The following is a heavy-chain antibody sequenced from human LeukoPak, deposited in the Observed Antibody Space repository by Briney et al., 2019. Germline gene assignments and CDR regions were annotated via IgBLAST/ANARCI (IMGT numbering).Heavy chain of an antibody. V-gene: IGHV1-69*13. J-gene: IGHJ6*02. Sequence: GASVKVSSKASGGTFISYAISWVRQAPGQGLEWMGGIIPIFGTANYAQKFQGRVTITADESTSTAYMELSSLRSEDTAVYYCARGREGAGSYGMDVWGQGTTVTVSS. CDR3: ARGREGAGSYGMDV. CDR1: GGTFISYA. D-gene: IGHD1-26*01. CDR2: IIPIFGTA.